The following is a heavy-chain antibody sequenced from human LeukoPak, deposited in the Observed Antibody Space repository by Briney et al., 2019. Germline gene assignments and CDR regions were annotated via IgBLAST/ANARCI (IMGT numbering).Heavy chain of an antibody. CDR1: GFTFSSYS. J-gene: IGHJ5*02. D-gene: IGHD6-19*01. V-gene: IGHV3-21*04. CDR2: ISSSSSYI. Sequence: GGSLRLSCAASGFTFSSYSMNWVRQAPGKGLEWVSSISSSSSYIYYAGSVKGRFTISRDNSKNSLYLQMNSLGAEDTALYYCAKDIHIGHGSGWPESWGQGTLVTVSS. CDR3: AKDIHIGHGSGWPES.